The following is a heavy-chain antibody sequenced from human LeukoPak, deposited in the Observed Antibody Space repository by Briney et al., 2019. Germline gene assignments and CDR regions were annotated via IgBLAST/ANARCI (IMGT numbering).Heavy chain of an antibody. D-gene: IGHD3-10*01. J-gene: IGHJ5*01. CDR3: ARRVGFYGSGSLNYFDP. V-gene: IGHV4-39*02. CDR1: GGSLASSSYY. CDR2: VFRTGTT. Sequence: PPETPSPTCSVSGGSLASSSYYWGWIRQPPGTGLEWIGSVFRTGTTYYSASLKSRVSISVDTSKNDFALKLASVTAADTAMYFCARRVGFYGSGSLNYFDPWGQGILVSVSS.